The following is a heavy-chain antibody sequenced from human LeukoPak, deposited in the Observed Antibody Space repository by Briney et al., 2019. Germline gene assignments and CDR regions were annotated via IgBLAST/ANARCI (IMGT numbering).Heavy chain of an antibody. V-gene: IGHV3-7*01. CDR1: GFSFSSYW. Sequence: GGSLRLSCAASGFSFSSYWMSWVRQAPGKGLEWVANINQVGSGRYYVASVKGRFTISRDNTENFLYLQMNSLRAEDTAVCYCARDPRYCSSTSCPYYYYGMDVWGQGTTVTVSS. CDR2: INQVGSGR. D-gene: IGHD2-2*01. CDR3: ARDPRYCSSTSCPYYYYGMDV. J-gene: IGHJ6*02.